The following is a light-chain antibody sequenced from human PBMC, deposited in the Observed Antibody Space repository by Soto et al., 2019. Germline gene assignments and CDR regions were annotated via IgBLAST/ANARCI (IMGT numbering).Light chain of an antibody. J-gene: IGKJ1*01. Sequence: EIVLTQSPGTLSLSPGERATLSCRASQSVSSSYLAWYQQKPGQAPRLLIYGASSRATRIPDRFSGSGSGTDFTLTISRLEPEDFAVYYCQQHSHWPPWTFGQGTRVEIQ. CDR2: GAS. CDR1: QSVSSSY. CDR3: QQHSHWPPWT. V-gene: IGKV3D-20*02.